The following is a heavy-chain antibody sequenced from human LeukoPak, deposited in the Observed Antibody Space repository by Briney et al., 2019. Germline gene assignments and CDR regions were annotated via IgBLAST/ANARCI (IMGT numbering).Heavy chain of an antibody. V-gene: IGHV4-59*01. Sequence: PSETLSLTCTVSSGFLSSYYWSWIRQPPGKGLEWIGYIYYSGSTSYNPSLKSRLTILVDTSKNQLSLKLSSVTAADTAVYYCARGRSDYYFDYWGQGTLVTVSS. CDR2: IYYSGST. CDR1: SGFLSSYY. D-gene: IGHD2-21*02. J-gene: IGHJ4*02. CDR3: ARGRSDYYFDY.